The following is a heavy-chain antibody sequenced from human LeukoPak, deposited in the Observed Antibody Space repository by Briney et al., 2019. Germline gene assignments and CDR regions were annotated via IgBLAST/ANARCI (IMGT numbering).Heavy chain of an antibody. CDR1: GYTFTGYY. V-gene: IGHV1-2*06. Sequence: ASVKVSCKASGYTFTGYYMHWVRQAPGQGLEWMGRINPNSGGTNHAQKFQGRVTMTRDTSISTAYMELSRLRSDDTAVYYCARARRDSSSWYGYWGQGTLVTVSS. CDR2: INPNSGGT. CDR3: ARARRDSSSWYGY. D-gene: IGHD6-13*01. J-gene: IGHJ4*02.